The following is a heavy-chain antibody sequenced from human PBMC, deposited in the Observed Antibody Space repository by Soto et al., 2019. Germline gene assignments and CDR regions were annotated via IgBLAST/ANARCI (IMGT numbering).Heavy chain of an antibody. CDR2: ISGSGGST. J-gene: IGHJ3*02. Sequence: GGSLRPACAASGFTFSSYAMSWVRQAPGKGLEWVAAISGSGGSTYYADSVKGRFTVSRDNSKNSLYLQMNSLTTEDTALYSCAKVLWGGSYSESHASDIRAQRTMDTGS. CDR3: AKVLWGGSYSESHASDI. CDR1: GFTFSSYA. D-gene: IGHD1-26*01. V-gene: IGHV3-23*01.